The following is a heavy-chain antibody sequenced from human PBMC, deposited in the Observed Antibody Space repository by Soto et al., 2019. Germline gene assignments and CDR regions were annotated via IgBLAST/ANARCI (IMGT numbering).Heavy chain of an antibody. V-gene: IGHV1-18*01. CDR1: GYTFTSYG. J-gene: IGHJ6*02. D-gene: IGHD5-18*01. CDR3: ARVKYSPAYHYSYGMDV. Sequence: QVQLVQSGAEVKKPGASVKVSCKASGYTFTSYGISWVRQAPGQGLEWMGWISAYNGNTNYAQKLQGRVTMNTDTSTSTAYMELRSLRSDDTAVYYLARVKYSPAYHYSYGMDVWGQGTTVTVSS. CDR2: ISAYNGNT.